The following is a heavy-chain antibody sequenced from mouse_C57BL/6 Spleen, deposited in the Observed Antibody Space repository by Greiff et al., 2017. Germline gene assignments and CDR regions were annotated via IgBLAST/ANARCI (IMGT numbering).Heavy chain of an antibody. CDR3: ARWYYCISYVAWFAY. D-gene: IGHD1-1*01. CDR1: GYTFTDYY. V-gene: IGHV1-26*01. J-gene: IGHJ3*01. Sequence: VQLQQSGPELVKPGASVKISCKASGYTFTDYYMNWVKQSHGKSLEWIGDINPNNGGTSYNEKFKGKATLTVDKSSSPAYMVLRSLTSEDSAVYYCARWYYCISYVAWFAYWGQGTLVTVSA. CDR2: INPNNGGT.